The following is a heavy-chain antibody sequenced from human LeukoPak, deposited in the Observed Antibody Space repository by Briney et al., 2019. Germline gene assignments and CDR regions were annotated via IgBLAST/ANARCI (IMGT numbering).Heavy chain of an antibody. J-gene: IGHJ6*02. CDR1: GGSITSRDSS. Sequence: SETLSLTCTVSGGSITSRDSSWSWIRQPPGKGLEWIGYINYSGSTSYNPSLKSRVTISVDTSKNQFSLKLSSVTAADTAVYYCERDKGKKGDGLDVWGQGTTVTVSS. V-gene: IGHV4-30-4*01. D-gene: IGHD3-10*01. CDR2: INYSGST. CDR3: ERDKGKKGDGLDV.